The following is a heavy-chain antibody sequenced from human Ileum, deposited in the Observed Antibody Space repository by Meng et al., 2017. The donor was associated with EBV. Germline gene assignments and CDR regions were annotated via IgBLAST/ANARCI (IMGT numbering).Heavy chain of an antibody. V-gene: IGHV4-4*02. CDR1: GGSISVINW. Sequence: QVQLQESGPGLVNPSGTLSLTCAVSGGSISVINWWSWVRQSPEKGLEWIGEMSDSGITHYNPSLKSRVTISADKSNNQFSLKLTSVTSADTAVYFCAKNGEKYFEYWGQGTLVTASS. CDR3: AKNGEKYFEY. J-gene: IGHJ4*02. CDR2: MSDSGIT.